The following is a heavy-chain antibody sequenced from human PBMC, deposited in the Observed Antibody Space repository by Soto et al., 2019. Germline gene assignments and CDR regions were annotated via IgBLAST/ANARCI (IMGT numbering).Heavy chain of an antibody. CDR1: GAALSSGGYF. D-gene: IGHD6-19*01. CDR3: TREQSDDNYFDP. J-gene: IGHJ5*02. CDR2: IYYSGAT. Sequence: SETLSLTCTVSGAALSSGGYFYTCVRQPPGKGLEWLGYIYYSGATNYHPSIKSRVTISLAKSKSQFSLRLISVTAADTAVYYCTREQSDDNYFDPWGQGTLVTVSS. V-gene: IGHV4-61*08.